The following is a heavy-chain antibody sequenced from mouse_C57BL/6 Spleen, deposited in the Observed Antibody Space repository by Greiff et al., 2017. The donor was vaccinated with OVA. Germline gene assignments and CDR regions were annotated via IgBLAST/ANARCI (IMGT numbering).Heavy chain of an antibody. V-gene: IGHV3-8*01. CDR2: ISYSGST. D-gene: IGHD1-1*01. J-gene: IGHJ2*01. CDR1: GYSITSDY. CDR3: ARYKYYGSSPYYFDY. Sequence: EVMLVESGPGLAKPSQTLSLTCSVTGYSITSDYWNWIRKFPGNKLEYMGYISYSGSTYYNPSLKSRISITRDTSKNQYYLQLNSVTTEDTATYYCARYKYYGSSPYYFDYWGQGTTLTVSS.